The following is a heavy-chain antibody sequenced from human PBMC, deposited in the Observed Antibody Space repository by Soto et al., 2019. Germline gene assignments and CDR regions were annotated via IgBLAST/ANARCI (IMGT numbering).Heavy chain of an antibody. CDR1: GFTFSTYE. Sequence: GGSLRLSCAPSGFTFSTYESNWVRQAPGRGLEWISYISVSGNIIKYAESVKGRFTISRDNADNSLHLHMSNLRVDDTALYFCVRDTMRASAAASLDYWGQGTQVTVSS. V-gene: IGHV3-48*03. J-gene: IGHJ4*02. D-gene: IGHD2-2*01. CDR3: VRDTMRASAAASLDY. CDR2: ISVSGNII.